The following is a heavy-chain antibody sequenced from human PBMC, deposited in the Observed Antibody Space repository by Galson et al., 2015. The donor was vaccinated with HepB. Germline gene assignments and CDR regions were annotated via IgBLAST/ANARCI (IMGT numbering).Heavy chain of an antibody. D-gene: IGHD3-22*01. J-gene: IGHJ4*02. CDR3: ARGSRTYYFDSSGSRGLDY. CDR1: GFIFSDYS. Sequence: SLRLSCAASGFIFSDYSMNWVRQAPGKGLEWVSYITRGSGTTYYADSVKGRFTVSRDNAKNSLYLQMNSLRDEDTAVYYCARGSRTYYFDSSGSRGLDYWGQGTLVTVSS. V-gene: IGHV3-48*02. CDR2: ITRGSGTT.